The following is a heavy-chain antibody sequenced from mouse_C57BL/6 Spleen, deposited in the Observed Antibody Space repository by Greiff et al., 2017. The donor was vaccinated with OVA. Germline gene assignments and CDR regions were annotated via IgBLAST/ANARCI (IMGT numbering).Heavy chain of an antibody. CDR2: IHPNSGST. Sequence: QVQLKQPGAELVKPGASVKLSCKASGYTFTSYWMHWVKQRPGQGLEWIGMIHPNSGSTNYNEKFKSKATLTVDKSSSTAYMQLSSLTSEDSAVYYCAPYDSDYYAMDYWGQGTSVTVSS. CDR1: GYTFTSYW. D-gene: IGHD2-4*01. J-gene: IGHJ4*01. V-gene: IGHV1-64*01. CDR3: APYDSDYYAMDY.